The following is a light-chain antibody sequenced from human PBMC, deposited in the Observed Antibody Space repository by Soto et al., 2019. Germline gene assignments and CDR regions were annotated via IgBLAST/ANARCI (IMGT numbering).Light chain of an antibody. V-gene: IGKV3-11*01. CDR3: QQRSDWPLT. J-gene: IGKJ4*01. Sequence: EIVLTQSPATLSLSPGEIATLSCRASQSVSSDLAWYQQKPGQAPRLLIYDASNRATGIPARFSGSGSGTDFTLTISSLEPEDFAVYYCQQRSDWPLTFGGGTKVDIK. CDR1: QSVSSD. CDR2: DAS.